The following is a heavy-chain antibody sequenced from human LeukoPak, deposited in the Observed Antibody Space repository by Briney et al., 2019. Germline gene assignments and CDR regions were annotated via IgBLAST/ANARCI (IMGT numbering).Heavy chain of an antibody. Sequence: GGSLRLSCAASGFTFSSYAMHWVRQAPGKGLEWVAVISYDGSNKYYADSVKGRFTISRDNSKNTLYLQMNSLRAEDTAVYYCARDPRSYSSGSGGMDVWGQGTTVTVSS. V-gene: IGHV3-30-3*01. J-gene: IGHJ6*02. CDR3: ARDPRSYSSGSGGMDV. CDR2: ISYDGSNK. CDR1: GFTFSSYA. D-gene: IGHD6-19*01.